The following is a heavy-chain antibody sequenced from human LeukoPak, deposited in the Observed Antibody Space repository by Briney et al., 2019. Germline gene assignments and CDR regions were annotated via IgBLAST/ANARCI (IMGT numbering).Heavy chain of an antibody. J-gene: IGHJ4*02. Sequence: PGGSLRLSCAASGFTFSSYGMHWVRQAPGKGLEWVAVIWYDGSNKYYADSVKGRFTISRDNSKNTLYLQMNSLRAEDTAVYYCVRDQGSSWYSVGRFDYWGQGTLVTVSS. CDR3: VRDQGSSWYSVGRFDY. D-gene: IGHD6-13*01. CDR1: GFTFSSYG. CDR2: IWYDGSNK. V-gene: IGHV3-33*01.